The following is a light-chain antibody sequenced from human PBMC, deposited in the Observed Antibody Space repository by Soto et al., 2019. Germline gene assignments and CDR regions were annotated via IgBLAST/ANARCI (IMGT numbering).Light chain of an antibody. V-gene: IGKV1-12*01. Sequence: DIQMTQSPSSVSASVGDRVTITCRASQGISNWLAWYHQKPGKAPSLLIHAASSLQSGVPSRFSGSGYGTDFNLTISSLQPEDFATYFCQQDNSLPVTFGPWTKVDIK. CDR3: QQDNSLPVT. CDR1: QGISNW. CDR2: AAS. J-gene: IGKJ3*01.